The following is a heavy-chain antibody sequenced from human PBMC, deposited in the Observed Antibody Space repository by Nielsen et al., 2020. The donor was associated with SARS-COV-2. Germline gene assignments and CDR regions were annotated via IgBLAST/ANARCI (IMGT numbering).Heavy chain of an antibody. CDR2: IYYSGST. D-gene: IGHD3-3*01. CDR1: GGSISSSSYY. V-gene: IGHV4-39*02. Sequence: SETLSLTCTVSGGSISSSSYYWGWIRQPPGKGLEWIGSIYYSGSTYYNPSLKSRVTISVDTSKNQFSLKLSSVTAADTAVYYCARDDDFWSGIGDYWGQGTLVTVSS. J-gene: IGHJ4*02. CDR3: ARDDDFWSGIGDY.